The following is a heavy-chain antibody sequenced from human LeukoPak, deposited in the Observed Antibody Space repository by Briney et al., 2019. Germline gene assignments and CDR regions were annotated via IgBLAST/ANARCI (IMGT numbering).Heavy chain of an antibody. V-gene: IGHV4-31*03. Sequence: PSETLSLTCTVSGGSITSGSYYWSWIRQHPGKGLEWIGYIHYSGSTYNNPSLKSRVTTSVDTSKNHFSLKLSSVTAADTAVYYCATTLARGENWFDPWGQGTLVTVSS. J-gene: IGHJ5*02. CDR3: ATTLARGENWFDP. D-gene: IGHD3-10*01. CDR2: IHYSGST. CDR1: GGSITSGSYY.